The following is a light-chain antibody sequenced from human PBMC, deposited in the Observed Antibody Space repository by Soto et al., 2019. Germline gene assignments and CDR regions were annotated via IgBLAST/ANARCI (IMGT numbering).Light chain of an antibody. Sequence: EIVLTQSPGSLSLSPGDRATLSCRASQSSCGNVAWYQQIPGQPPKLLIFGASRRATGIADKFSGSGSGTDFTLTISRLEPADFALYYCQHYGAAPITFGQGTRLEI. V-gene: IGKV3-20*01. CDR3: QHYGAAPIT. J-gene: IGKJ5*01. CDR1: QSSCGN. CDR2: GAS.